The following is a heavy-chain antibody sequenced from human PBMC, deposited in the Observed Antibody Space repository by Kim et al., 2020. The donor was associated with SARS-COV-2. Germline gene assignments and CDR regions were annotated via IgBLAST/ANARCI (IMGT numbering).Heavy chain of an antibody. J-gene: IGHJ6*02. CDR2: IYYSGST. Sequence: SETLSLTCTVSGGSISSGDYYWSWIRQPPGKGLEWIGYIYYSGSTYYNPSLKSRVTISVDTSKNQFSLKLSSVTAADTAVYYCARDVMVLEWFLPSYGMDVWGRGTGDTV. CDR3: ARDVMVLEWFLPSYGMDV. CDR1: GGSISSGDYY. D-gene: IGHD3-3*01. V-gene: IGHV4-30-4*01.